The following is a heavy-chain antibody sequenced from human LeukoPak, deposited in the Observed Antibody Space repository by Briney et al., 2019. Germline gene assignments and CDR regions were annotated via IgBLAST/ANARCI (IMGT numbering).Heavy chain of an antibody. CDR1: GFTFSSYW. J-gene: IGHJ4*02. Sequence: PGGSLRLSCAASGFTFSSYWMHWVRQAPGKGLVWVSRINTDGSSTSYADSVKGRFTISRDNSKNTLYLQMNSLRAEDTAVYYCASSGFWLQSIDYWGQGTLVTVSS. CDR2: INTDGSST. V-gene: IGHV3-74*01. CDR3: ASSGFWLQSIDY. D-gene: IGHD5-24*01.